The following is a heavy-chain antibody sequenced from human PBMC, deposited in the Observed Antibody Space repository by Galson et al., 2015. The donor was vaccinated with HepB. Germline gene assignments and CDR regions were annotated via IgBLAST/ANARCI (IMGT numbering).Heavy chain of an antibody. J-gene: IGHJ4*02. Sequence: SLRLSCAASGFSVDDTCMSWVRQAPGKGLEWVGRIITKANGEATTYATPVKGRFVISREHSTNTFYLQMSGLKTADTAMYFCTTSLRPYSTTDYWGQGTLVTVSS. D-gene: IGHD5-18*01. V-gene: IGHV3-15*06. CDR1: GFSVDDTC. CDR3: TTSLRPYSTTDY. CDR2: IITKANGEAT.